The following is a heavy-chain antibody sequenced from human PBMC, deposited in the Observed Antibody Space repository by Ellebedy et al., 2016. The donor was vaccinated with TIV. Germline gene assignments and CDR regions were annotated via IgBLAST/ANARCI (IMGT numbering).Heavy chain of an antibody. V-gene: IGHV3-23*01. CDR1: GLTFSSHA. CDR2: ISDSGANA. Sequence: GESLKISCAASGLTFSSHAMSWVRQAPGKGLEWVSPISDSGANAYYADSVKGRFTISRDNSKDTLYLQVNSLRAEDTAVYYCARDPVGVGPAFDIWGQGTMVTVSS. D-gene: IGHD4-23*01. CDR3: ARDPVGVGPAFDI. J-gene: IGHJ3*02.